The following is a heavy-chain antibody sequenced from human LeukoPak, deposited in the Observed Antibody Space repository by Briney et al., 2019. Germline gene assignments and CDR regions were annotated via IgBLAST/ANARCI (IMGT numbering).Heavy chain of an antibody. D-gene: IGHD6-13*01. V-gene: IGHV3-30*18. CDR1: GFTFSSYG. J-gene: IGHJ4*02. CDR2: ISYDGSNK. CDR3: AKDAAAAGTRIDDY. Sequence: GGSLRLSCAASGFTFSSYGMHWVRQAPGKGLEWVAVISYDGSNKYYADSVKGRFTISRGNSKNTLYLQMNSLRAEDTAVYYCAKDAAAAGTRIDDYWGQGTLVTVSS.